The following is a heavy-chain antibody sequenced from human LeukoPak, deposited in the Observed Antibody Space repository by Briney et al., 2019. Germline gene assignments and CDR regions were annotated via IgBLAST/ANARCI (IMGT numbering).Heavy chain of an antibody. J-gene: IGHJ4*02. CDR2: ISSSSSYI. V-gene: IGHV3-21*01. CDR3: ARGKYCSGGSCFPFFDY. D-gene: IGHD2-15*01. CDR1: GFTFSSYS. Sequence: GSLRLSCAASGFTFSSYSMNWVRQAPGKGLEWVSSISSSSSYIYYADSVKGRFTISRDNAKNSLYLQMNSLRAEDTAVYYCARGKYCSGGSCFPFFDYWGQGTLVTVSS.